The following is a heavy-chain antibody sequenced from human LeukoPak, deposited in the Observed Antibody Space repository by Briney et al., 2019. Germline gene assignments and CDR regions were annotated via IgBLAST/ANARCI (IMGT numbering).Heavy chain of an antibody. CDR3: ARASGDGYKDY. CDR2: ISSNGGST. V-gene: IGHV3-64*01. D-gene: IGHD5-24*01. J-gene: IGHJ4*02. CDR1: GFTFSSYA. Sequence: GGSLRLSYAASGFTFSSYAMHWVPQAPGKGLEYVSAISSNGGSTYYANSVKGRFTISRDNSKNTLYLQMGSLRAEDMAVYYCARASGDGYKDYWGQGTLVTVSS.